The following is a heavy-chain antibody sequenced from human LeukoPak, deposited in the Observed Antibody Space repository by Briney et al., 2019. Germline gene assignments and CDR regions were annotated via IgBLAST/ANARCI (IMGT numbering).Heavy chain of an antibody. CDR1: GGSISSYY. J-gene: IGHJ6*03. V-gene: IGHV4-59*01. D-gene: IGHD3-3*01. CDR3: ARVDYDFWSGYSHYYYYMDV. CDR2: IYYSGST. Sequence: SETLSLTCTVSGGSISSYYWSWIRQPPGKGLEWIGYIYYSGSTDYNPSLKSRVTISVDTSKNQFSLKLSSVTAADTAVHYCARVDYDFWSGYSHYYYYMDVWGKGTTVTVSS.